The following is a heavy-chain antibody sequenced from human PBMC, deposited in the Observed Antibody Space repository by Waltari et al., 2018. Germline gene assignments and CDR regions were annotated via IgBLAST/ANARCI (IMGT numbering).Heavy chain of an antibody. V-gene: IGHV4-38-2*01. J-gene: IGHJ5*02. CDR2: LYHSGST. CDR1: GYSISSGYY. Sequence: QVQLQESGPGLVKPSETLSLTCAVSGYSISSGYYWGWIRQPPGKGLEWIGSLYHSGSTYYNPSLKSRVTISVDTSKNQFSLKLISVTAADTAVYYCARVVYYYDSSGYYYVWFDPWGQGTLVTVSS. D-gene: IGHD3-22*01. CDR3: ARVVYYYDSSGYYYVWFDP.